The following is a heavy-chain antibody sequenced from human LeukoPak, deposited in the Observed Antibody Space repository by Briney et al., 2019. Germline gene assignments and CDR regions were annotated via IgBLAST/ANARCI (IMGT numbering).Heavy chain of an antibody. J-gene: IGHJ4*02. CDR1: GGSISSYY. V-gene: IGHV4-59*08. D-gene: IGHD6-13*01. CDR3: ARSNFSSSWDL. Sequence: SETLSLTCTVSGGSISSYYWSWIRHSSGKGLEWIGYMYYTGSAYYSPSLKSRVTISVDTSKNQFSLILTSVTAADTAMYYCARSNFSSSWDLWGQGTLVTVYS. CDR2: MYYTGSA.